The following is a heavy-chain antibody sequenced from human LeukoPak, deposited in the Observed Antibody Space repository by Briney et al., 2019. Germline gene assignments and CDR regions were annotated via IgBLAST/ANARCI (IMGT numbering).Heavy chain of an antibody. J-gene: IGHJ3*02. CDR2: IYHSSAT. D-gene: IGHD1-26*01. CDR1: GYSISSCYY. V-gene: IGHV4-38-2*02. CDR3: AREGARCEPSFSDVDI. Sequence: SGTLTLTCTASGYSISSCYYWCWRRAPRGERVELTSSIYHSSATYYDASLKSRVTISRDNSKNKLYLQLSCLTAADTAVYYCAREGARCEPSFSDVDIWGKGTMVTVS.